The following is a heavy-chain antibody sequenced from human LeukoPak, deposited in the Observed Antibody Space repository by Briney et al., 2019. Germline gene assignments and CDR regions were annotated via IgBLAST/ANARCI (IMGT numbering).Heavy chain of an antibody. Sequence: SVKVSCKASGGTFTSYAISWVRQAPGQGLEWMGGIIPIFGTANYAQKFQGRVTITTDESTSTAYMELSSLRSEDTAVYYCASDEPYYYDSSGGLDYWGQGALVTVSS. J-gene: IGHJ4*02. CDR1: GGTFTSYA. V-gene: IGHV1-69*05. D-gene: IGHD3-22*01. CDR3: ASDEPYYYDSSGGLDY. CDR2: IIPIFGTA.